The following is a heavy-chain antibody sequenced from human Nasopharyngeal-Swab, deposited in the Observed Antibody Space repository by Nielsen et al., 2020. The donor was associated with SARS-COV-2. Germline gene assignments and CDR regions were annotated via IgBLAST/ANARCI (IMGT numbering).Heavy chain of an antibody. CDR3: TRDLYCSSTSCTWKGVDY. V-gene: IGHV3-49*03. J-gene: IGHJ4*02. Sequence: GESLKISCTASGFTFGDYAMSWFRQAPGKGLEWVGFIRSKAYGGTTEYAASVKGRFTISRDDSKRIAYLQMNSLKTEDTAVYYCTRDLYCSSTSCTWKGVDYWGQGTLVNVAS. CDR1: GFTFGDYA. D-gene: IGHD2-2*01. CDR2: IRSKAYGGTT.